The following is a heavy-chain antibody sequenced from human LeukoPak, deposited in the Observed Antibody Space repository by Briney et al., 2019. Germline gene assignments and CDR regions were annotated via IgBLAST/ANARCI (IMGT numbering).Heavy chain of an antibody. J-gene: IGHJ4*02. CDR3: ARGLSYGDPTAGYFDY. CDR1: GGSFSGYY. Sequence: SETLSLTCAVYGGSFSGYYWSWIRQPPGKGLEWIGEINHNGSTNYNPSLKSRVTISVDTSKNQFSLKLSSVTAADTAVYYCARGLSYGDPTAGYFDYWGQGTLVTVSS. CDR2: INHNGST. V-gene: IGHV4-34*01. D-gene: IGHD4-17*01.